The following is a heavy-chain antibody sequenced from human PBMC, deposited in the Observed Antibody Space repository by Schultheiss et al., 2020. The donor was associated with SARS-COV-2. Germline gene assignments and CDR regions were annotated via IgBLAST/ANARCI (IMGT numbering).Heavy chain of an antibody. CDR2: INPNSGVT. J-gene: IGHJ4*02. CDR1: GYTFTGYY. CDR3: AREAEAPDY. Sequence: ASVKVSCKASGYTFTGYYMHWVRQAPGQGLEWMGWINPNSGVTNAAQKFQGRVTMTRDTSTTTVYMELSSLGFEDTAVYYCAREAEAPDYWGQGTLVTVSS. V-gene: IGHV1-2*02. D-gene: IGHD1-14*01.